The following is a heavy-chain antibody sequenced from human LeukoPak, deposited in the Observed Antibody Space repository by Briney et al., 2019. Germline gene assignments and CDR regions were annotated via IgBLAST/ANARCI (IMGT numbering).Heavy chain of an antibody. V-gene: IGHV3-23*01. Sequence: GGSLRLSCAASGFTFSSYAMSWARQAPGKGLEWVSAISGSGGSTYYADSVKGRFTISRDNSKNTLYLQMNSLRAEDTAVYYSANVVVPAAINEYFQHWGQGTLVTVSS. CDR1: GFTFSSYA. CDR2: ISGSGGST. D-gene: IGHD2-2*01. J-gene: IGHJ1*01. CDR3: ANVVVPAAINEYFQH.